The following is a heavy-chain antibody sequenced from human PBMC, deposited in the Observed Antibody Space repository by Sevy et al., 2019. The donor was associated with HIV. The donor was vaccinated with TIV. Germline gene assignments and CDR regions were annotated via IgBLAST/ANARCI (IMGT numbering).Heavy chain of an antibody. V-gene: IGHV4-59*08. CDR2: IYYNGHI. CDR1: GGSITSHY. CDR3: AGESAWSRGYS. Sequence: SETLSLTCTVSGGSITSHYWNWIRQPPGKGLEWIANIYYNGHINYNPSAKSRVTLSLDTTNNQFALRLSSVTAADTAMYYCAGESAWSRGYSWGQGTLVTVSS. J-gene: IGHJ4*02. D-gene: IGHD6-19*01.